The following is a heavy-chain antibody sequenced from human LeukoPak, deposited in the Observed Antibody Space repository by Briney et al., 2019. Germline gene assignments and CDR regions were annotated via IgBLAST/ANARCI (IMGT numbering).Heavy chain of an antibody. CDR2: MNPNSGNT. CDR1: GYTFTSYD. J-gene: IGHJ5*02. Sequence: ASVKVSCKASGYTFTSYDINWVRQAPGQGLEWMGWMNPNSGNTGYAQKFQGRVTMTRNTSISTAYMELSSLRSEDTAVYYCARTGFSSWGNWFDPWGQGTLVTVSS. V-gene: IGHV1-8*01. CDR3: ARTGFSSWGNWFDP. D-gene: IGHD6-13*01.